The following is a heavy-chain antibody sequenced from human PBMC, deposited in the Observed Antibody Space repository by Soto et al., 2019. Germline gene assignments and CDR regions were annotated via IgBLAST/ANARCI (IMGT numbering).Heavy chain of an antibody. V-gene: IGHV4-59*01. J-gene: IGHJ6*02. CDR2: IYYSGST. Sequence: SETLSLTCTVSGGSISSYYWSWIRQPPGKGLEWIGYIYYSGSTNYNPSLKSRVTISVDTSKNQFSLKLSSVTAADTVVYYCARVAPAGYLYGMDVWGQGTTVTVSS. D-gene: IGHD5-12*01. CDR3: ARVAPAGYLYGMDV. CDR1: GGSISSYY.